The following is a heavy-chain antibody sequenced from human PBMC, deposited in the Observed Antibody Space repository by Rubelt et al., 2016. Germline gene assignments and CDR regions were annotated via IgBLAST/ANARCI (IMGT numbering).Heavy chain of an antibody. D-gene: IGHD6-19*01. CDR2: IYSGGAT. CDR1: GFTVSSNY. Sequence: GGGLVQPGGSLRLSCAASGFTVSSNYMSWVRHAPGKGLEWVSLIYSGGATYYADSVKGRFTISRDNSENTLYLQMGSLRAEDMAVYYCARVRSTGYFAIDYWGQGALVTVSS. CDR3: ARVRSTGYFAIDY. V-gene: IGHV3-66*01. J-gene: IGHJ4*02.